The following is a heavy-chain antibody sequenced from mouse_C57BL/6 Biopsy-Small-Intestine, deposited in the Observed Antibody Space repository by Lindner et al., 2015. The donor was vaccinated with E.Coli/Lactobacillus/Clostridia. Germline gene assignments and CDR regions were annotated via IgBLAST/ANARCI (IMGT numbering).Heavy chain of an antibody. D-gene: IGHD6-1*01. CDR1: GYPFTGWF. V-gene: IGHV1-59*01. J-gene: IGHJ4*01. Sequence: SVKVSCKASGYPFTGWFIHWIRRAPGQGLEWMGRINPYTGATNYVQKFQDRVTLTTDTSSSTAYMDLSRLTSDDTAVYYCARAVAGQFESWGQGTLVTVSS. CDR2: INPYTGAT. CDR3: ARAVAGQFES.